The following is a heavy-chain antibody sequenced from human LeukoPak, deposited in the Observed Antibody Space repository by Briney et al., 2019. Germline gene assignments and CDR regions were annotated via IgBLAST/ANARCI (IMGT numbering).Heavy chain of an antibody. CDR3: SRESGAFSPFGY. CDR2: LYYTGYT. Sequence: PSETLSLTCTVSDDSISTYYWSWIRQPPGKGLEWIGYLYYTGYTNYNPSLKSRVTMSLDRSKNHLSLTLTSVAAADTAVYYCSRESGAFSPFGYWGQGTLVTVSS. V-gene: IGHV4-59*12. J-gene: IGHJ4*02. CDR1: DDSISTYY. D-gene: IGHD1-26*01.